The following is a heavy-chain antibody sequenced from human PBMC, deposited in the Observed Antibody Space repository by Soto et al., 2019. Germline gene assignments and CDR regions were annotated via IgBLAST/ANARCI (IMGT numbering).Heavy chain of an antibody. J-gene: IGHJ4*02. CDR2: IYPGDSET. Sequence: GESLKISCEGSGYRFTNYWIGWVRQMPGKGLEWMGNIYPGDSETRYSPSFEGRVTISVDTSINTAYVQWSSLQASDTAIYYCARRVGTWPFHFDYWGQGTLVTVSS. V-gene: IGHV5-51*01. CDR1: GYRFTNYW. CDR3: ARRVGTWPFHFDY.